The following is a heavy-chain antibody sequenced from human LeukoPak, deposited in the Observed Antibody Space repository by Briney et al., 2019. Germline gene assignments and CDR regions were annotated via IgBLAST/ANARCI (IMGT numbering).Heavy chain of an antibody. Sequence: PGGSLRLSCAASGFIFDDYAVHWVRQAPGKGLEWVSGISWNSGSMEYADSAKGRFTISRDNAKNSLYLQMNSLRAEDAALYYCASFYDSSGYFDYWGQGTLVTVSS. D-gene: IGHD3-22*01. J-gene: IGHJ4*02. CDR3: ASFYDSSGYFDY. V-gene: IGHV3-9*01. CDR1: GFIFDDYA. CDR2: ISWNSGSM.